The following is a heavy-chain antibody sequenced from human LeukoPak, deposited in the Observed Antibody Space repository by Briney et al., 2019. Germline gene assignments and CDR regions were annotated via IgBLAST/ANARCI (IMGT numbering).Heavy chain of an antibody. CDR1: GFTFSRYW. Sequence: PGGSLTLSCAASGFTFSRYWMHWVRHAPGKGLVWVSRINSDGSSTNYADSVKGRFTISRDNAKNTLYLQMNSLRVEDTAVYYCASSSGGFNWFDPWGQGTLVTVSS. V-gene: IGHV3-74*01. CDR3: ASSSGGFNWFDP. CDR2: INSDGSST. J-gene: IGHJ5*02. D-gene: IGHD3-22*01.